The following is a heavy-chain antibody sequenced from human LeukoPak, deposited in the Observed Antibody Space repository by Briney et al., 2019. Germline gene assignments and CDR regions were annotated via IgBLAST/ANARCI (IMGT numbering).Heavy chain of an antibody. V-gene: IGHV4-31*03. CDR1: GGSISSGVYY. J-gene: IGHJ3*02. CDR3: ARGVKGLRGAFDI. CDR2: IYYSGST. D-gene: IGHD3-10*01. Sequence: SQTLSLTCTVSGGSISSGVYYWSWIRQHPGKGLEWIGYIYYSGSTYSNPSLKSRLTMSVDISKNQFSLKSSSVTAADTAVYYCARGVKGLRGAFDIWGQGTMVTVSS.